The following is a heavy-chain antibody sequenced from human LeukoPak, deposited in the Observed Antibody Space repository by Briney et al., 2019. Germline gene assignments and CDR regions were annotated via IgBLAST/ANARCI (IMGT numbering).Heavy chain of an antibody. Sequence: GGSLRLSCAASGFTFSSYSMNWVRQAPGKGLEWVSYISSSSSTIYYADSVKGRFTISRDNAENSLYLQMNSLRAEDTAVYYCARDLHKRYYDSSGGAWGQGTMVTVSS. J-gene: IGHJ3*01. V-gene: IGHV3-48*04. CDR1: GFTFSSYS. D-gene: IGHD3-22*01. CDR2: ISSSSSTI. CDR3: ARDLHKRYYDSSGGA.